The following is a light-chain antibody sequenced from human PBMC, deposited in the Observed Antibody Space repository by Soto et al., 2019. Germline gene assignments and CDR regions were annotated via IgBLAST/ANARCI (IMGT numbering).Light chain of an antibody. V-gene: IGKV3D-15*01. CDR1: QSVSSK. J-gene: IGKJ2*01. CDR2: GAS. CDR3: QQYDNWPLYT. Sequence: EIVMTQSPATLSVSPGERATLSCRASQSVSSKLAWYQQKPGQAPSLLIYGASTRATDIPARFSGSGSGTEFTLTISSLESEDFAVYYCQQYDNWPLYTFGQGTKLEI.